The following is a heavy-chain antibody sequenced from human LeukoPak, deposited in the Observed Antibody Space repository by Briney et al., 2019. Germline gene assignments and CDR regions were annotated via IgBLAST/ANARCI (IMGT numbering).Heavy chain of an antibody. CDR3: ARTTYYYYMDV. CDR2: IYYSGST. J-gene: IGHJ6*03. D-gene: IGHD1-1*01. Sequence: PSETLSLTCTVSGGSISSYYWSWIRQPPGKGLEWIGYIYYSGSTNYNPSLKSRVTISVDTSKNQFSLKLSSVTAADTAVYYCARTTYYYYMDVWGNGTTVTVSS. CDR1: GGSISSYY. V-gene: IGHV4-59*01.